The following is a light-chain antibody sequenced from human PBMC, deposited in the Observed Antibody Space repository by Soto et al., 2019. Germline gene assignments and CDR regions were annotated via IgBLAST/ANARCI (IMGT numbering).Light chain of an antibody. J-gene: IGKJ4*01. CDR2: ASF. V-gene: IGKV1-39*01. Sequence: DIQMTQSPSSLSASVGDRVTITCRASHDINIFLNWYQQKPGRAPKLLIFASFTLESGVPSRFSGSGSGTDFTLAIDSLQPEDFATYFCQQTYTTPLTFGGGRKVEI. CDR3: QQTYTTPLT. CDR1: HDINIF.